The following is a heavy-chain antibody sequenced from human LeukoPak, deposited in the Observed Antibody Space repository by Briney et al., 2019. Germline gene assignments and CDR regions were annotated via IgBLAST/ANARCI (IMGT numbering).Heavy chain of an antibody. CDR3: ARGSATSSFSFES. J-gene: IGHJ4*02. V-gene: IGHV3-21*01. CDR1: GFDFSSYT. CDR2: ISASSAFI. D-gene: IGHD5-12*01. Sequence: GGSLRLSCAASGFDFSSYTMNWVRQAPGKGLEWVSSISASSAFIHYADSVKGRFTVSRDNAKSSLFLQMDRLSVEDTAIYYCARGSATSSFSFESWGQGVLVPVSS.